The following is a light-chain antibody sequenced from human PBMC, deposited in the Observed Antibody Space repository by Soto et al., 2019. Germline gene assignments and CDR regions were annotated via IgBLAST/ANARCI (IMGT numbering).Light chain of an antibody. Sequence: DIQLSKSPSFLSASLGDRVTITCRASQDISTFLAWYQQKAGKAPKPLIYAASSLQSGVPSRFSGSGSGTDFTLTISSLQPEDFATYYCQQSYSTLWTFGQGTKVDI. CDR1: QDISTF. CDR2: AAS. CDR3: QQSYSTLWT. J-gene: IGKJ1*01. V-gene: IGKV1-39*01.